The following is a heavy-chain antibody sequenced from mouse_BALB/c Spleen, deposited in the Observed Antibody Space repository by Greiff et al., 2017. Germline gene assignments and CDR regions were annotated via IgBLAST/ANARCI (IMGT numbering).Heavy chain of an antibody. Sequence: EVQVVESGPGLVKPSQSLSLTCSVTGYSITSGYYWNWIRQFPGNKLEWMGYISYDGSNNYNPSLKNRISITRDTSKNQFFLKLNSVTTEDTATYYCAKLGLYFDYWGQGTTLTVSS. CDR3: AKLGLYFDY. D-gene: IGHD4-1*01. V-gene: IGHV3-6*02. CDR2: ISYDGSN. J-gene: IGHJ2*01. CDR1: GYSITSGYY.